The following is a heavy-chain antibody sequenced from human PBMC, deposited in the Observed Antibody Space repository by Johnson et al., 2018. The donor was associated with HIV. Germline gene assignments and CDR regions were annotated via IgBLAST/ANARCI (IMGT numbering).Heavy chain of an antibody. Sequence: QVQLVESGGGVVQPGGSLRLSCAASGFTFSIYGMHWVRQAPGKGLEWVAFIRYDGSNKYYADSVKGRFTISRDNSKNTLYLQMNSLRAEDTAVYYCAKALLLTTATSRDAFDIWGQGTM. J-gene: IGHJ3*02. V-gene: IGHV3-30*02. CDR1: GFTFSIYG. D-gene: IGHD4-17*01. CDR3: AKALLLTTATSRDAFDI. CDR2: IRYDGSNK.